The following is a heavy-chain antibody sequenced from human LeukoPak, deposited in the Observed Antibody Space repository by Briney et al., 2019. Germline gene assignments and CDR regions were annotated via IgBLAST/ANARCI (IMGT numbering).Heavy chain of an antibody. CDR3: VKAAAPSQWRPDDG. CDR2: ISSKGGST. V-gene: IGHV3-64D*06. J-gene: IGHJ6*03. D-gene: IGHD6-19*01. Sequence: GGSLRLSCSGSGFTFSSYVMHWVRQAPGKGLEYVSAISSKGGSTYYADSVKGRFTISRDNSKNPLYLQMSSLRAEDTAVYYCVKAAAPSQWRPDDGWGTGITVTV. CDR1: GFTFSSYV.